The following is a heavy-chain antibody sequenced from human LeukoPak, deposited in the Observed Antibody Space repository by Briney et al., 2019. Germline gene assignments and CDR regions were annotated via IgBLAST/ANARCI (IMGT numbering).Heavy chain of an antibody. Sequence: AGGSLRLSCAASGFTFSSYWMHWVRQAPGKGLVWVSRINSDGSSTSYADSVKGRFTISRDNAKNTLYLQMNSLRAEDTAVYYCARQTGSGLFILPGGQGTLVTVSS. J-gene: IGHJ4*02. V-gene: IGHV3-74*01. CDR1: GFTFSSYW. D-gene: IGHD3/OR15-3a*01. CDR2: INSDGSST. CDR3: ARQTGSGLFILP.